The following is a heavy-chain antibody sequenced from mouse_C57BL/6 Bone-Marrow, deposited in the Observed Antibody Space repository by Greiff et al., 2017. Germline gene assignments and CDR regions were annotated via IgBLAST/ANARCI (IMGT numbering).Heavy chain of an antibody. CDR1: GFTFSSYA. CDR2: ISDGGSYT. Sequence: EVKLMESGGGLVKPGGSLKLSCAASGFTFSSYAMSWVRQTPEKRLEWVATISDGGSYTYYPDNVKGRFTISRDNAKNNLYLQMSHLKSEDTAMYYCARDPYGYGFAYWGQGTLVTVSA. V-gene: IGHV5-4*01. J-gene: IGHJ3*01. D-gene: IGHD2-2*01. CDR3: ARDPYGYGFAY.